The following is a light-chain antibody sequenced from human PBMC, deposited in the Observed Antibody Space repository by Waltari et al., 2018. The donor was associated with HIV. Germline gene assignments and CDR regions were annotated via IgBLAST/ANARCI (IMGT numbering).Light chain of an antibody. Sequence: STLTQPPSVSGAPGQWVTLSCTGSSADIGAGNDVQWFQQVPGTATKLLIYNNNDRPSGVPDRFSGSKSGTSASLAITGLQAEDESDYYCQSYDNSLNGWVFGGGTKLTVL. CDR1: SADIGAGND. J-gene: IGLJ3*02. CDR3: QSYDNSLNGWV. CDR2: NNN. V-gene: IGLV1-40*01.